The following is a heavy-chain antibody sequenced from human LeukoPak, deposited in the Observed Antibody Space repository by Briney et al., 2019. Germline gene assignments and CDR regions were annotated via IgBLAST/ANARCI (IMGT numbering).Heavy chain of an antibody. D-gene: IGHD1-26*01. CDR3: AKYLHGGEPHDAFDI. V-gene: IGHV3-23*01. J-gene: IGHJ3*02. Sequence: HPGGSLRLSCAASGFTFSSYAMSWVRQAPGKGLEWVSAISAGGASTYYADSVKGRFTISRDNSKNTLYLQMNSLRAEDTAVYYCAKYLHGGEPHDAFDIWGQGTMVTVSS. CDR2: ISAGGAST. CDR1: GFTFSSYA.